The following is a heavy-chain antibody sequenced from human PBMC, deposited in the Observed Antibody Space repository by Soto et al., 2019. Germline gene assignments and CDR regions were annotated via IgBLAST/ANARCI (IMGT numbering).Heavy chain of an antibody. CDR2: IVSDGSAK. CDR3: ARDDAFGNENGFDI. D-gene: IGHD1-1*01. J-gene: IGHJ3*02. CDR1: GFPFSTYG. Sequence: QPGGSPRLSCAVSGFPFSTYGFHWVRQPPGKGLEWVAVIVSDGSAKYHADSVEGRFTISRDNSKDTLYLQMNSLRAEDTAVYYCARDDAFGNENGFDIWGQGTMVTVSS. V-gene: IGHV3-33*01.